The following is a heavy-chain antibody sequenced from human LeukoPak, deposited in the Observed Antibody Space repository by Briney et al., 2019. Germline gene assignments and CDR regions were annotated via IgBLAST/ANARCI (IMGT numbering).Heavy chain of an antibody. Sequence: QAGGSLRLSCAASGFTFSSYAMSWVRQAPGKGLEWVSAISGSGGSTYYADSVKGRFTISRDNSKNTLYPQMNSLRAEDTAVYYCANEPTELPGYYWGQGTLVTVSS. CDR2: ISGSGGST. V-gene: IGHV3-23*01. CDR3: ANEPTELPGYY. D-gene: IGHD2-15*01. CDR1: GFTFSSYA. J-gene: IGHJ4*02.